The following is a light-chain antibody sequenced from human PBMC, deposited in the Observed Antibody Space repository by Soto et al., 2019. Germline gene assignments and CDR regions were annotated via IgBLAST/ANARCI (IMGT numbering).Light chain of an antibody. CDR2: DAS. CDR3: QQCNNWPPWT. Sequence: EIVLTQSPATLSLSPGERATLSCRASQSVSSYLAWYQQKPGQAPRLLIYDASNRATGIPARFSGSGSGTDFTLTISSLQSEDFAVYYCQQCNNWPPWTFGQGTKVDIK. J-gene: IGKJ1*01. V-gene: IGKV3-11*01. CDR1: QSVSSY.